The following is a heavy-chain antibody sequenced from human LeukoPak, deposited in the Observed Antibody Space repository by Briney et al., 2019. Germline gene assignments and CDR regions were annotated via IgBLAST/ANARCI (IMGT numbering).Heavy chain of an antibody. D-gene: IGHD1-1*01. Sequence: GASVKVSCKASGGTFSSYAISWVRQAPGQGFEWMGGIIPIFGTANYAQKFQGRVTITADESTSTAYMELSSLRSEDTAVYYCARDGTGTFGCWGQGTLVTVSS. V-gene: IGHV1-69*13. CDR2: IIPIFGTA. CDR1: GGTFSSYA. CDR3: ARDGTGTFGC. J-gene: IGHJ4*02.